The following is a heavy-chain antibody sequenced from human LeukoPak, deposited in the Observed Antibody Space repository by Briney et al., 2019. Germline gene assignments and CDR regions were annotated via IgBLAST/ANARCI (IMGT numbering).Heavy chain of an antibody. CDR1: GGSIINGDYY. CDR2: VNLQGST. CDR3: AREGGPYRPLDY. V-gene: IGHV4-30-4*01. J-gene: IGHJ4*02. D-gene: IGHD3-16*01. Sequence: SQTLSLTCTLSGGSIINGDYYWSWIRQPPGKGLEWIGEVNLQGSTNYNPSLMGRVAISVDTSENHVSLQLTSVTAADTAVYYCAREGGPYRPLDYSGQGTLVTVS.